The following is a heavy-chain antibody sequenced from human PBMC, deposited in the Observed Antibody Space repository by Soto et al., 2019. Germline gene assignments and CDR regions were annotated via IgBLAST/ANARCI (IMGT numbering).Heavy chain of an antibody. CDR2: ISGGGLST. J-gene: IGHJ2*01. CDR3: AKILGGSGSYYNWYFDL. D-gene: IGHD3-10*01. V-gene: IGHV3-23*01. Sequence: GGSLRLSCAASGFTFSSYAISWVRQAPGKGLEWVSAISGGGLSTYYADSVKGRFTISRDNSKDTLYPQMNSLRAEDTAVYYCAKILGGSGSYYNWYFDLWGRGTLVTVSS. CDR1: GFTFSSYA.